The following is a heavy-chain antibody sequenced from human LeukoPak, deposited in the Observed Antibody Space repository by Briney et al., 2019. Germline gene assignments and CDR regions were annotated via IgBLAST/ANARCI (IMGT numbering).Heavy chain of an antibody. CDR1: GFTFADYS. D-gene: IGHD3-9*01. Sequence: GGSLRLSCAASGFTFADYSMNWVRQAPGKGLEWVSSISSSSSYIYYADSVKGRFTISRDNARNSLFLQMNSLRAEDTAVYYCARGGRSTYFDWSPDYWGQGTLVTVSS. CDR3: ARGGRSTYFDWSPDY. V-gene: IGHV3-21*01. J-gene: IGHJ4*02. CDR2: ISSSSSYI.